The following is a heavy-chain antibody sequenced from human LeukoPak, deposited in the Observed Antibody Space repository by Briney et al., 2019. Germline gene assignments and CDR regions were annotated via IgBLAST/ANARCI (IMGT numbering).Heavy chain of an antibody. D-gene: IGHD4-17*01. J-gene: IGHJ4*02. CDR2: INPSGGST. V-gene: IGHV1-46*01. CDR1: GYTFTSYY. Sequence: ASVKVSCKASGYTFTSYYMHWVRQAPGQGLEWMGIINPSGGSTSYAQKFQGRVTMTRDTSTSTGYMELSSLRSEDTAVYYCAREDTVTDFDYWGQGTLVTVSS. CDR3: AREDTVTDFDY.